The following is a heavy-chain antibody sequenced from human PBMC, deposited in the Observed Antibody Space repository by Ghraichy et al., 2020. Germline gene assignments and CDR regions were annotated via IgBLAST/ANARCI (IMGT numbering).Heavy chain of an antibody. CDR2: ISGSGGST. V-gene: IGHV3-23*01. CDR1: GFTFNNYA. CDR3: AKDCMGIAARPKCQPY. Sequence: GGYLRLSCVASGFTFNNYAMNWVRQAPGKGLQWVSAISGSGGSTYHADSVAGRFTISRDNSKNTLYLQMNSLRAEDTALYYCAKDCMGIAARPKCQPYWGQGTLVTVSS. J-gene: IGHJ4*02. D-gene: IGHD6-6*01.